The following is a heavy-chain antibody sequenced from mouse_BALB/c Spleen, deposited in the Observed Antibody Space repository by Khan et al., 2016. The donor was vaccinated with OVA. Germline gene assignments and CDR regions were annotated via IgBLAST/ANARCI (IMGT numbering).Heavy chain of an antibody. CDR3: SRRNYFGYTFAY. CDR1: GYTFTDYY. CDR2: IYPGSGYT. J-gene: IGHJ3*01. Sequence: QVQLKESGAELARPGASVKLSCKASGYTFTDYYINWVKQRTGQGLEWIGEIYPGSGYTYYTEKFKDKATLTADKSSTTAYMQLCSLTSEDSAVYFCSRRNYFGYTFAYWGQGTLVTVSA. D-gene: IGHD1-2*01. V-gene: IGHV1-77*01.